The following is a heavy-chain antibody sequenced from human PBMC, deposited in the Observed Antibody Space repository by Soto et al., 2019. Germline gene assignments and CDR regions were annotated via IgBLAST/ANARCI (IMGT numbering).Heavy chain of an antibody. D-gene: IGHD2-21*01. V-gene: IGHV3-23*01. Sequence: GGSLRLSCAASGFTFSSYAMSWVRQAPGKGLEWVSAISGSGGSTYYADSVKGRFTISRDNSKNPLYLQMNSLRAEDTAVYYCAKAVVEMATIGPFDYWGQGTLVTVSS. CDR1: GFTFSSYA. CDR3: AKAVVEMATIGPFDY. CDR2: ISGSGGST. J-gene: IGHJ4*02.